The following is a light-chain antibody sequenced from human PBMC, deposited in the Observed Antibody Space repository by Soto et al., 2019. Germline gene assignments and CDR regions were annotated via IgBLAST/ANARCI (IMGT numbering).Light chain of an antibody. Sequence: QSALTQPASVSGSPGQSITISCTGSGRDIGAYDYVSWFQQHPGEAPKLIIFEVTHRPSGISTRFSGSKSGNTASLTISDLQAEDEALYYCSSYKFSTTLRVFGGGTKLTVL. V-gene: IGLV2-14*01. CDR1: GRDIGAYDY. J-gene: IGLJ3*02. CDR2: EVT. CDR3: SSYKFSTTLRV.